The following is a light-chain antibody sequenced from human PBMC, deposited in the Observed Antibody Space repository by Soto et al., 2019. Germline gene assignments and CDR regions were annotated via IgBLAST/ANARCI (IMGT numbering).Light chain of an antibody. CDR1: SNDVGGYNY. V-gene: IGLV2-8*01. J-gene: IGLJ1*01. CDR3: SSYAGSYRV. CDR2: EVT. Sequence: QSVLTQPPSASGSPGQSVTISCTGTSNDVGGYNYVSWYQQHPGKAPKLMIYEVTKRPSWVPDRFSGSKSGNTASLTVSGLQAEDEADYYCSSYAGSYRVFGTGTKVTVL.